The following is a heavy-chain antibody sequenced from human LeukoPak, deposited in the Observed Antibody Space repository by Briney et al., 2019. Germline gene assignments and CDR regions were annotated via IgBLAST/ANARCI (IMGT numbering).Heavy chain of an antibody. V-gene: IGHV1-8*03. J-gene: IGHJ6*03. Sequence: ASVKVSCKASGYTFTSYDINWVRPAPGQGLGWMGWVNPNAGNTGYVQKFQGRVTLTTNTSISTAYMELRSLRSEDTAVYYCARGKYCSDATCYSLGYYYYMDVWGKGTTVTVSS. CDR2: VNPNAGNT. CDR1: GYTFTSYD. D-gene: IGHD2-15*01. CDR3: ARGKYCSDATCYSLGYYYYMDV.